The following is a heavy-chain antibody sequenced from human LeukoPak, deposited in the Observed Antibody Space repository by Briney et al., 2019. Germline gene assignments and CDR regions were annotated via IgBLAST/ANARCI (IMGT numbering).Heavy chain of an antibody. Sequence: GGSLRLSCAASGFTFSSYAMSWVRQAPGKGLEWVSAISRSGGSTYYADSVKGRFNISRDNSKNTLYLQMNSLRAEDTAVYFCAKTQVYSGYDSEFVKWGQGTLVSVSS. CDR1: GFTFSSYA. J-gene: IGHJ4*02. CDR3: AKTQVYSGYDSEFVK. V-gene: IGHV3-23*01. CDR2: ISRSGGST. D-gene: IGHD5-12*01.